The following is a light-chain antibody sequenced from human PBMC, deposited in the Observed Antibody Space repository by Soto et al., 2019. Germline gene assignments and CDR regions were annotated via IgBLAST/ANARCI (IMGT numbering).Light chain of an antibody. CDR2: EAF. V-gene: IGLV2-23*01. CDR3: CSHAGSDTYV. CDR1: SSDVGSGNV. J-gene: IGLJ1*01. Sequence: QSVLTQPASVSGSPGQSITISCTGTSSDVGSGNVVSWYQHYPGKAPQLMIYEAFQWPSGVSSRFSGSKSGNTASLTISGLQAEDEADYYCCSHAGSDTYVFGTGTKLTVL.